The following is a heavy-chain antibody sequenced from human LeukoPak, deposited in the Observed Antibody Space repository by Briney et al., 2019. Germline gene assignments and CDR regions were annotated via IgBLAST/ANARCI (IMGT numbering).Heavy chain of an antibody. Sequence: GGSLRLSCAASGFTFSSYAMSWVRQAPGKGLEWVSAISGSGGSTYYADSVKGRFTISRDNSKNTLYLQMNSLRAEDTAVYYCAKDRYYYDSSGSSPSDYWGQGTLVTVSS. J-gene: IGHJ4*02. CDR1: GFTFSSYA. CDR3: AKDRYYYDSSGSSPSDY. V-gene: IGHV3-23*01. CDR2: ISGSGGST. D-gene: IGHD3-22*01.